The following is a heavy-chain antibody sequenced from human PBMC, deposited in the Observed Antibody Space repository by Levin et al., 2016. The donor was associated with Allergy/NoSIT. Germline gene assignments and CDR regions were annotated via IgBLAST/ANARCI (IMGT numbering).Heavy chain of an antibody. J-gene: IGHJ6*02. CDR2: ISYDGSNK. V-gene: IGHV3-30*18. CDR3: AKESGFYDSSGYPPMYYYYGMDV. D-gene: IGHD3-22*01. Sequence: WIRQPPGKGLEWVAVISYDGSNKYYADSVKGRFTISRDNSKNTLYLQMNSLRAEDTAVYYCAKESGFYDSSGYPPMYYYYGMDVWGQGTTVTVSS.